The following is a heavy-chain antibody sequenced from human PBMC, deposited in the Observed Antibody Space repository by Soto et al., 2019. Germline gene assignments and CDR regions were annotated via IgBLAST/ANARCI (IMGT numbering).Heavy chain of an antibody. J-gene: IGHJ4*02. CDR2: ISANGGFD. Sequence: PGGSLRLSCVASGFNFDDHAMNWVRLAPGKGLEWVSGISANGGFDGYANSVKGRFTISRDNAKNSLFLQMTSLRREDTAVYYCTRDIFRTITTVYYWGQGTLVTVSS. CDR3: TRDIFRTITTVYY. V-gene: IGHV3-9*01. D-gene: IGHD2-21*01. CDR1: GFNFDDHA.